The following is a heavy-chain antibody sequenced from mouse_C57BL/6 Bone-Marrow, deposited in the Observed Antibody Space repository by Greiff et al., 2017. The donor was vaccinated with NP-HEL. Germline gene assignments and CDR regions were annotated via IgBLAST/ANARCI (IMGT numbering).Heavy chain of an antibody. CDR3: ARHYYSNYFDY. V-gene: IGHV5-6*02. D-gene: IGHD2-5*01. J-gene: IGHJ2*01. CDR1: GFTFSSYG. CDR2: ISSGGSYT. Sequence: DVMLVESGGDLVKPGGSLKLSCAASGFTFSSYGMSWVRQTPDKRLEWVATISSGGSYTSYPDSVKGRFTISRDNAKNTLYLQMSSLKSEDTAMYYCARHYYSNYFDYWGQGTTLTVSS.